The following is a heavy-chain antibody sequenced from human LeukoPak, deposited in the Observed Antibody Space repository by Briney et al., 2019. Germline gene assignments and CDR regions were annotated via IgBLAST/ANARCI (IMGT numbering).Heavy chain of an antibody. CDR1: GFNFRSYS. J-gene: IGHJ4*02. V-gene: IGHV3-21*01. D-gene: IGHD4-23*01. Sequence: GGSLRLSCAASGFNFRSYSMNWVRQAPGKGLEWVSCISSDSSNISYADSVKGRSSISRDNAKNSLFLQMSSLRAEDTAVFYCAREATDYGGNRDFDFWGQGTLVTVSS. CDR3: AREATDYGGNRDFDF. CDR2: ISSDSSNI.